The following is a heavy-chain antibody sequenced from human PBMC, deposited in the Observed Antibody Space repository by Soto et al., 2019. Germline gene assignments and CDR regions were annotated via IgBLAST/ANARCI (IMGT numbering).Heavy chain of an antibody. Sequence: GGSLRLSCAASGFTFSSYSMNWVRQAPGKGLEWVSYISSSSSTIYYADSVKGRFTISRDNAKNSLYLQMNSLRDKDTAVYYCARDEAYYYDSSGYDRGIDYWGQGTLVTVSS. J-gene: IGHJ4*02. CDR1: GFTFSSYS. D-gene: IGHD3-22*01. CDR3: ARDEAYYYDSSGYDRGIDY. V-gene: IGHV3-48*02. CDR2: ISSSSSTI.